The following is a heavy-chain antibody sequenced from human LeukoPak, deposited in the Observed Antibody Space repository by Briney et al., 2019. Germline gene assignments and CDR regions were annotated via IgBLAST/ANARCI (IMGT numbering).Heavy chain of an antibody. D-gene: IGHD3-9*01. CDR3: ATLLTGYYRFDY. J-gene: IGHJ4*02. CDR2: IYHSGST. CDR1: GYSITTGYY. V-gene: IGHV4-38-2*02. Sequence: KSSETLSLTCTVSGYSITTGYYWGWIRQPPGKGLEWIGSIYHSGSTYYNPSLKSRVTISVDTSKNQFSLELYSVTAADTAVYYCATLLTGYYRFDYWGQGTLVTVSS.